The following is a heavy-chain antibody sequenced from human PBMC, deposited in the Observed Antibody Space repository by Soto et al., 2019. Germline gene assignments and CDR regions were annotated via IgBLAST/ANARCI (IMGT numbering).Heavy chain of an antibody. J-gene: IGHJ5*02. CDR1: GFTFSSYW. CDR2: IKQDGSEK. CDR3: ARVGSSWYNWFDP. D-gene: IGHD6-13*01. Sequence: PGGSLRLSCAASGFTFSSYWMSWVRQAPGKGLEWVANIKQDGSEKYYVDSVKGRFTISRDNAKNSLYLQMNSLRAEDTAVYYCARVGSSWYNWFDPWGQGTLVTVS. V-gene: IGHV3-7*03.